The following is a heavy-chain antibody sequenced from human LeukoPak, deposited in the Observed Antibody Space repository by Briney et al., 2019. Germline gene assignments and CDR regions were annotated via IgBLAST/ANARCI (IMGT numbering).Heavy chain of an antibody. D-gene: IGHD3-10*01. V-gene: IGHV3-48*01. CDR2: ISSSSTI. CDR1: GFTFSSYS. CDR3: ARVAPTMAPNWFDP. Sequence: PGGSLRLSCAASGFTFSSYSMNWVRQAPGKGLEWVSYISSSSTIYYADSVKGRFTISRDNAKNSLYLQMNSLRAEDTAVYYCARVAPTMAPNWFDPWGQGTLVTVSS. J-gene: IGHJ5*02.